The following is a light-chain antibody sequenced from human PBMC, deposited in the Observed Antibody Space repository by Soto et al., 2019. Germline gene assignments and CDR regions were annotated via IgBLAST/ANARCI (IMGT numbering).Light chain of an antibody. V-gene: IGKV3-20*01. CDR1: QTVSSSY. Sequence: ETVLTQSPGTLSLSPGERATLSCRASQTVSSSYLAWYQQKPGQAPRLLIYGASSRATGIPDRFSGSGSGTDFTLTISRLEPEDFAVYYCQQYCQQYGSSPPSWTFGQGTRVDIK. J-gene: IGKJ1*01. CDR3: QQYCQQYGSSPPSWT. CDR2: GAS.